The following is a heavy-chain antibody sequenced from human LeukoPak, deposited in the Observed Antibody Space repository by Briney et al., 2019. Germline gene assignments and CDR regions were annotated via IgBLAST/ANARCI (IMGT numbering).Heavy chain of an antibody. J-gene: IGHJ4*02. V-gene: IGHV4-59*01. CDR3: ARGRLARSPYFDY. CDR1: GDSMSSYY. D-gene: IGHD6-19*01. CDR2: IYYSGST. Sequence: SETLSLTCTVSGDSMSSYYWNWIRQPPGKGLEWIGYIYYSGSTDYNPSLKSRVTISVETSKNQFSLNLSSVTAADTAVYYCARGRLARSPYFDYWGQGTLVTVSS.